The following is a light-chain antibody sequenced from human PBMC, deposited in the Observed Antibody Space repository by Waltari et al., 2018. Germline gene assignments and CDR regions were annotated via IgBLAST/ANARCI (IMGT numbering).Light chain of an antibody. J-gene: IGLJ3*02. CDR3: SMYMGSGIWV. CDR2: KGN. V-gene: IGLV8-61*01. Sequence: QTVLTQEPSLSVSPGGTVPLTCALSSGSVSSTSYATCYPQPPGLPPRTLVYKGNGRSSGVPDRFSGSILGNKAALTITGAQADDESDYYCSMYMGSGIWVFGGGTKLTVL. CDR1: SGSVSSTSY.